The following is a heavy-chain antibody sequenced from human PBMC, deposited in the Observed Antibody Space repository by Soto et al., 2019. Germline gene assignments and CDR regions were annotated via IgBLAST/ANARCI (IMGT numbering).Heavy chain of an antibody. V-gene: IGHV1-8*01. D-gene: IGHD5-18*01. J-gene: IGHJ6*02. CDR3: ARLPGYSYGPHYYYYGMDV. CDR2: MNPNSGNT. Sequence: ASVKVSCKASGYTFTSYDINWVRQATGQGLEWMGWMNPNSGNTGYAQKFQGRVTMTRNTSISTAYMELSSLRSEDTAVYYCARLPGYSYGPHYYYYGMDVWGQGTTVTV. CDR1: GYTFTSYD.